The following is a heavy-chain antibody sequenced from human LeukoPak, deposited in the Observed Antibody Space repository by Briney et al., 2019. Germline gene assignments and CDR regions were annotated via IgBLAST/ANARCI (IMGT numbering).Heavy chain of an antibody. V-gene: IGHV4-39*07. CDR3: ARDSSGSGSLTRYYFDY. D-gene: IGHD3-10*01. CDR2: IHYSGST. J-gene: IGHJ4*02. CDR1: GGSISSSSYY. Sequence: PSETLSLTCTVSGGSISSSSYYWAWIRQPPGKGPEWIGSIHYSGSTYYNPSLKSRVTISIDTSKNQFSLKLSSVTAADTAVYCCARDSSGSGSLTRYYFDYWGQGTLVTVSS.